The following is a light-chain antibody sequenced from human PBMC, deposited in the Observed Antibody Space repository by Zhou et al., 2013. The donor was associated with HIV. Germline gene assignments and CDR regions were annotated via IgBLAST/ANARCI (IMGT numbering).Light chain of an antibody. Sequence: DIQMTQSPSTLSASVGDRVTITCRASQSISSWLAWYQQKAGKAPKLLIHKASNLESGVPSRFGGGGSETEFTLTISSLQPNDFATYYCQQCNIYPYTFGQGTKLEIK. V-gene: IGKV1-5*03. J-gene: IGKJ2*01. CDR2: KAS. CDR3: QQCNIYPYT. CDR1: QSISSW.